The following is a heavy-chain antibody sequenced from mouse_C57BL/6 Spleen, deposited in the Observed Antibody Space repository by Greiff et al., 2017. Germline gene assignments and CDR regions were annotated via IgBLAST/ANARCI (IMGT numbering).Heavy chain of an antibody. CDR1: GYAFSSSW. CDR3: ARRDYPWYFDV. Sequence: VQLQESGPELVKPGASVKISCKASGYAFSSSWMNWVQQRPGKGLEWIGRIYPGDGDTNYNGKFKGKATLTADKSSSTAYMQLSSLTSEDSAVYFCARRDYPWYFDVWGTGTTVTVSS. CDR2: IYPGDGDT. J-gene: IGHJ1*03. D-gene: IGHD2-4*01. V-gene: IGHV1-82*01.